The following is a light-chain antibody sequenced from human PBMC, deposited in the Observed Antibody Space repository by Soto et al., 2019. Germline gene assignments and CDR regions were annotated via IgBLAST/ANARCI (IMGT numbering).Light chain of an antibody. J-gene: IGKJ1*01. CDR1: QTISSW. Sequence: DVQMTQSPSSLSGHLAPRVHPTCRPSQTISSWLAWYQQKPGKAPKLLIYKASTLKSGVPSRFSGSGSGTEFTLTISSLQTDDFATYDCQHYNSYSGWFGKGIKAYIK. V-gene: IGKV1-5*03. CDR3: QHYNSYSGW. CDR2: KAS.